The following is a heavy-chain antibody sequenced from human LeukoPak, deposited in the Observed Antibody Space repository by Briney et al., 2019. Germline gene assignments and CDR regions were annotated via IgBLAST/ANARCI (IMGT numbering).Heavy chain of an antibody. CDR2: ISYDGSNQ. CDR1: GFTFSSYG. D-gene: IGHD1-7*01. Sequence: GRSLRLSCAASGFTFSSYGMHWVRQAPGKGLEWVAVISYDGSNQYYADSVKGRFTISRDNSKNTLYLQMNSLRAEDTAVYYCARDGVTGTTYWGQGTLVTVSS. J-gene: IGHJ4*02. CDR3: ARDGVTGTTY. V-gene: IGHV3-30*03.